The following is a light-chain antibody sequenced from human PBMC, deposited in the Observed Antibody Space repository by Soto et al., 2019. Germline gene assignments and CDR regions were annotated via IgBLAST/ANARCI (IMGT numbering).Light chain of an antibody. Sequence: QPVLTQPPSVSGAPGQRVTISCTGSSSNIGAGYDVHWYQQLPGTAPKLLIYSNSNRPSGVPDRFSGSKSGTSASLAITGLQAEDEADYYCQSYDGSLSGWVFGGGTKLTVL. CDR2: SNS. CDR1: SSNIGAGYD. V-gene: IGLV1-40*01. CDR3: QSYDGSLSGWV. J-gene: IGLJ3*02.